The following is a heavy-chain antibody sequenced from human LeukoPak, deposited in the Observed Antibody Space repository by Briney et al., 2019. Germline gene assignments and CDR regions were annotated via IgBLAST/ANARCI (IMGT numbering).Heavy chain of an antibody. CDR1: GFTFSSYW. CDR2: IRYDGSNK. CDR3: AGGSYRYSDY. J-gene: IGHJ4*02. V-gene: IGHV3-30*02. D-gene: IGHD3-16*02. Sequence: PGGSLRLSCAASGFTFSSYWMSWVRQAPGKGLEWVAFIRYDGSNKYYADSVKGRFTISRDNSKNTLYLQMNSLRAEDTAVYYCAGGSYRYSDYWGQGTLVTVSS.